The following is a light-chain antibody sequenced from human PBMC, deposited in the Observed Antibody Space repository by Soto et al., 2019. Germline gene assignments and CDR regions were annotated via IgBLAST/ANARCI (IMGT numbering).Light chain of an antibody. CDR1: SSDVGAYNF. CDR2: DVS. Sequence: QSALTQPRSVSGSPGQSVTISCTGTSSDVGAYNFVSWYQQHPGKAPKVMIYDVSERPSGVPDRFSGSKSGNTASLTISGLQADDEADYYCCSYAGSFILVFGGGTKVTVL. CDR3: CSYAGSFILV. J-gene: IGLJ3*02. V-gene: IGLV2-11*01.